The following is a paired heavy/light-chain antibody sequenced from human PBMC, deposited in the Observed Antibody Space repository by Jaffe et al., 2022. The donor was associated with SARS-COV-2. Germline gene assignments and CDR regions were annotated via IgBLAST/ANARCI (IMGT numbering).Heavy chain of an antibody. CDR3: TTDTGSYPRIAADTADPL. J-gene: IGHJ3*01. V-gene: IGHV3-15*01. Sequence: EVQLVESGGGLVKPGGSLRLSCAASGFTFSNAWMSWVRQAPGKGLEWVGRSKNKGDGGATEHAAPVKGRFTISRDDSKNTLFLQMNSLKTEDTALYYCTTDTGSYPRIAADTADPLWGQGTMVTVSS. D-gene: IGHD6-6*01. CDR1: GFTFSNAW. CDR2: SKNKGDGGAT.
Light chain of an antibody. V-gene: IGKV3-11*01. CDR1: QSVSSY. CDR2: DVS. Sequence: EIVLTQSPATLSLSPGERATLSCRASQSVSSYLAWYQQKPGQAPRLLIYDVSNRATGIPARFSGSGSGTDFTLTISSLEPEDFAVYYCQQRSNWPPTFGGGTKVEIK. J-gene: IGKJ4*01. CDR3: QQRSNWPPT.